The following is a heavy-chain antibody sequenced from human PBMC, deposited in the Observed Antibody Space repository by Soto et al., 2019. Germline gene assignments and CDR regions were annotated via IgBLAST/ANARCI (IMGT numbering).Heavy chain of an antibody. CDR1: GGTFSSYA. Sequence: SVKVSCKASGGTFSSYAISWVRQAPGQGLEWMGGIIPIFGTANYAQKFQGRVTITADESTSTAYMELSSLRSEDTAVYYCARSPDSSGYYNRGGDYYGMDVWGQGTTVTVSS. CDR3: ARSPDSSGYYNRGGDYYGMDV. J-gene: IGHJ6*02. CDR2: IIPIFGTA. V-gene: IGHV1-69*13. D-gene: IGHD3-22*01.